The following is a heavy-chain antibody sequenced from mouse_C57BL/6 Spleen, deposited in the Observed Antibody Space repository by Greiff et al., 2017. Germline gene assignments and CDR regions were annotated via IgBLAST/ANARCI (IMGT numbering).Heavy chain of an antibody. V-gene: IGHV1-26*01. J-gene: IGHJ3*01. CDR1: GYTFTDYY. CDR2: INPNNGGT. Sequence: EVQLQQSGPELVKPGASVKISCKASGYTFTDYYMNWVKQSHGKSLEWIGDINPNNGGTSYNQKFKGKATLTVDKSSSTAYMELRSLTSEDSAVYYCARAYGYYGFGFAYWGQGTLVTVSA. D-gene: IGHD2-3*01. CDR3: ARAYGYYGFGFAY.